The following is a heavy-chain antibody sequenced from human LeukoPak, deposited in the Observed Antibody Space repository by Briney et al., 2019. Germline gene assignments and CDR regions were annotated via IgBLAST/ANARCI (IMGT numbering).Heavy chain of an antibody. CDR1: GGSISSYY. V-gene: IGHV4-4*09. CDR2: IYTSGST. CDR3: ARLEAAAGTYYFDY. D-gene: IGHD6-13*01. J-gene: IGHJ4*02. Sequence: PSETLSLTCTVSGGSISSYYWSWIRQPPGKGLEWIGYIYTSGSTNYDPSLKSRVTISVDTSKNQFSLKPSSVTAADTAVYYCARLEAAAGTYYFDYWGQGTLVTVSS.